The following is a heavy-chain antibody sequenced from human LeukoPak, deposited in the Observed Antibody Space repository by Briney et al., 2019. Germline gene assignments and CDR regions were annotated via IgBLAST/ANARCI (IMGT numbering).Heavy chain of an antibody. D-gene: IGHD6-13*01. CDR2: IRYGGSIK. V-gene: IGHV3-30*02. CDR1: GFTSMING. CDR3: AKVSMVPAYSSSWYLGNFQY. J-gene: IGHJ4*02. Sequence: GGSLRLSCAASGFTSMINGMYWVRQDPDRGLERGAFIRYGGSIKYYADSLRGGYTLSRDNSKNTLYLQMNSLRAEDTAVYYCAKVSMVPAYSSSWYLGNFQYWGQGTLVTVSS.